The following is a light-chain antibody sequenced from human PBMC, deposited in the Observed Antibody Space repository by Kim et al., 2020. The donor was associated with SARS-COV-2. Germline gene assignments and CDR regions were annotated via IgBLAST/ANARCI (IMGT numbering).Light chain of an antibody. CDR1: LGIKNH. V-gene: IGKV1-9*01. CDR3: QQPWT. Sequence: DIQLTQSPSFLSASVGDRVTITCRASLGIKNHLAWYQQKPGKAPKLLIYAASTLQSGVPSRFSGSRSGIEFTLTITGLQSDDFGTYYCQQPWTCGQGTKVDIK. CDR2: AAS. J-gene: IGKJ1*01.